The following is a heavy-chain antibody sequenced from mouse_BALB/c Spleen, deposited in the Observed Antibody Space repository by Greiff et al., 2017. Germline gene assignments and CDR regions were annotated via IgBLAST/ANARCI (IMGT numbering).Heavy chain of an antibody. J-gene: IGHJ1*01. CDR2: INPSTGYT. CDR3: ARRPYFDV. V-gene: IGHV1-7*01. CDR1: GYTFTSYW. Sequence: QVQLQQSGAELAKPGASVKMSCKASGYTFTSYWMHWVKQRPGQGLEWIGYINPSTGYTEYNQKFKDKATLTADKSSSTAYMQLSSLTSEDSAVYYCARRPYFDVWGAGTTVTVSS.